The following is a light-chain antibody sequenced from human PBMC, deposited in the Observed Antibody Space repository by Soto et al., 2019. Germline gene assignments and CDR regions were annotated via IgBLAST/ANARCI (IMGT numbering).Light chain of an antibody. CDR3: SSYTSSSIYVV. J-gene: IGLJ2*01. CDR2: EVS. V-gene: IGLV2-14*01. Sequence: QSALTQPASVSGSPGQSITISCTGTSDDVGGYNYVSWYQQHPGKAPKLMIYEVSNRPSGVSNRFSGSKSGNTASLTISGLQAEDEADYYCSSYTSSSIYVVFGGGTKLTVL. CDR1: SDDVGGYNY.